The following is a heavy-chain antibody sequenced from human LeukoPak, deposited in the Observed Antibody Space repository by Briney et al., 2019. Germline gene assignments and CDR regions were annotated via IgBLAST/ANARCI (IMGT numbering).Heavy chain of an antibody. V-gene: IGHV4-4*07. CDR2: IYTSGST. D-gene: IGHD3-22*01. Sequence: PSETLSLTCTVSGGSISSYYWSWIRQPAGKGLEWIGRIYTSGSTNYNPSLKSRVTMSVDTSKNQFSLKLSSVTAADTAVYYCATEGIVVVMGAFDIWGQGTMVTVSS. J-gene: IGHJ3*02. CDR1: GGSISSYY. CDR3: ATEGIVVVMGAFDI.